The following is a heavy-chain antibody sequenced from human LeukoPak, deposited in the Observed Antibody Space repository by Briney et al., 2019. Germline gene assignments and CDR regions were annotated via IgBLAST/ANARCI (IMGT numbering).Heavy chain of an antibody. CDR1: GGTFSCYA. V-gene: IGHV1-69*05. CDR3: ARDYPRIAARPAYSGYMDV. J-gene: IGHJ6*03. D-gene: IGHD6-6*01. CDR2: IIPIFGTA. Sequence: SVKVSCKASGGTFSCYAISWVRQAPGQGLEWMGGIIPIFGTANYAQKFQGRVTITTDESTSTAYMELSSLRSEDTAVYYCARDYPRIAARPAYSGYMDVWGKGTTVTVSS.